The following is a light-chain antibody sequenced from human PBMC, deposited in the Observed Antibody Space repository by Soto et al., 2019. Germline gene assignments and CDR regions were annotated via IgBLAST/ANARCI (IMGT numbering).Light chain of an antibody. Sequence: DIVMTQSPDSLAVSLGERATINCKSNQDTRNYLAWYQQKPGQPPKLLIYWASTRESGVPDRFSGSGSGTDFTLTTSSLQAEDVAVYYCQQYYSTPRTFGQGTQVE. CDR1: QDTRNY. CDR2: WAS. CDR3: QQYYSTPRT. V-gene: IGKV4-1*01. J-gene: IGKJ1*01.